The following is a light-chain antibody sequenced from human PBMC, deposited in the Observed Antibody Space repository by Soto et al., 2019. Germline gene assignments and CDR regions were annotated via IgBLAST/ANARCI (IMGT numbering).Light chain of an antibody. Sequence: QSALTQPASVSGSPGQSITISCTGTSSDVGGYNYVSWYQQHPGKAPKLMIYDVSNRPSGVSNRFSGSKSGNTASLTITGLQAEDEDDYYCSSYTSSSTLDVVFGGGTKRTV. V-gene: IGLV2-14*01. CDR2: DVS. CDR3: SSYTSSSTLDVV. J-gene: IGLJ2*01. CDR1: SSDVGGYNY.